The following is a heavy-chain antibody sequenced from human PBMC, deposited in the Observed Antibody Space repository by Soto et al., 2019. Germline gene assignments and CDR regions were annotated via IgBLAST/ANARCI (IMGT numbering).Heavy chain of an antibody. V-gene: IGHV3-23*01. J-gene: IGHJ2*01. D-gene: IGHD2-15*01. CDR1: GFTFSSYA. Sequence: EEQLLESGGGLIQPGGSLRLACAASGFTFSSYAMTWVRQAPGKGLEWVASISFSVGGTYYADSVKGRLTISRDNSKNTLFLQMNSLRVEDTAVYYCVKDDRILGRRYFDLWGRGTLVTVSS. CDR2: ISFSVGGT. CDR3: VKDDRILGRRYFDL.